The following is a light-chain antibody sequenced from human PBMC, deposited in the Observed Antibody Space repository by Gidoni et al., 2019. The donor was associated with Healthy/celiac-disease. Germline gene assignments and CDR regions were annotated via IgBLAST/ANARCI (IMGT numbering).Light chain of an antibody. CDR2: AAS. J-gene: IGKJ5*01. CDR3: QQSYSIPIT. Sequence: DIQMTQSPSSLSASVGDRVTITCRASQSIRSYLNWYQQKLGKAPKLLIYAASSLQSGVPSRFSGSGSGTDFTLNISSLQPEDFATYYCQQSYSIPITFXQXTRLEIK. V-gene: IGKV1-39*01. CDR1: QSIRSY.